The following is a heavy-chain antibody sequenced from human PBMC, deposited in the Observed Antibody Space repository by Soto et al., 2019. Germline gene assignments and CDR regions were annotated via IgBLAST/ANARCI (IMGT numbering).Heavy chain of an antibody. V-gene: IGHV1-58*01. D-gene: IGHD6-13*01. CDR1: GFTFTSSA. CDR2: IVVGSGNT. CDR3: AVLYSSSWYEGPYYYYGMDV. Sequence: GASVKVSCKASGFTFTSSAVQWVRQARGQRLEWIGWIVVGSGNTNYAQKFQERVTITRDMSTSTAYMELSSLRSEDTAVYYCAVLYSSSWYEGPYYYYGMDVWGQGTTVTVSS. J-gene: IGHJ6*02.